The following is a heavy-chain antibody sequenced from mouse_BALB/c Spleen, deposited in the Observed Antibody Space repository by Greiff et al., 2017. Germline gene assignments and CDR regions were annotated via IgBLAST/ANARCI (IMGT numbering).Heavy chain of an antibody. CDR3: TKIYDGYYGYAMDY. J-gene: IGHJ4*01. D-gene: IGHD2-3*01. CDR2: IYPGNSDT. Sequence: EVQLQQSGTVLARPGASVKMSCKASGYSFTSYWMHWVKQRPGQGLEWIGAIYPGNSDTSYNQKFKGKAKLTAVTSASTAYMELSSLTNEDSAVYYCTKIYDGYYGYAMDYWGQGTSVTVSS. V-gene: IGHV1-5*01. CDR1: GYSFTSYW.